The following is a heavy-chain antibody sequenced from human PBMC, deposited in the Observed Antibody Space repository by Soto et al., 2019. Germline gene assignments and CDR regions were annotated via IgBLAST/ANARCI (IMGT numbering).Heavy chain of an antibody. Sequence: QVQLVESGGGVVQPGRSLRLSCAASGFTFSSYGMHWVRQAPGKGLERVAVIWYDGSNKYYADSVKGRFTISRDNSKNTLYLQMNSGRAEDTAVYYCARDFAVAGTETDYDGMDVWGQGTTVTVSS. CDR3: ARDFAVAGTETDYDGMDV. V-gene: IGHV3-33*01. D-gene: IGHD6-19*01. J-gene: IGHJ6*02. CDR1: GFTFSSYG. CDR2: IWYDGSNK.